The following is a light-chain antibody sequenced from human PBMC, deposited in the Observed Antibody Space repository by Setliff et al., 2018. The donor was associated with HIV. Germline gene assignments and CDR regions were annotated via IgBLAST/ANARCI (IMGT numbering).Light chain of an antibody. J-gene: IGKJ4*01. CDR1: QSVLSSSNDKNY. CDR3: QQFYRTPRT. Sequence: DIVMTQSPDSLAVPLGGRATINCKSSQSVLSSSNDKNYLAWYQQKPGQPPYLIVYWASARDSGVPDRFSGSGSGTDFTLTITSLQAEDAAVYYCQQFYRTPRTFGGGTKVDIK. V-gene: IGKV4-1*01. CDR2: WAS.